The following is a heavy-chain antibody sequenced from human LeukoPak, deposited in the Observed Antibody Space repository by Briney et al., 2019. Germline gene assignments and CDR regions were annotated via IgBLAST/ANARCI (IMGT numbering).Heavy chain of an antibody. V-gene: IGHV4-31*03. J-gene: IGHJ6*03. Sequence: SETLSLTCTVSGGSISSGGYYWSWIRQHPGKDLEWIGYIYYSGSTYYNPSLKSRVTISVDTSKNQFSLKLSSVTAADTAVYYCARVFGDYYYYYMDVWGKGTTVTVSS. CDR3: ARVFGDYYYYYMDV. D-gene: IGHD3-16*01. CDR1: GGSISSGGYY. CDR2: IYYSGST.